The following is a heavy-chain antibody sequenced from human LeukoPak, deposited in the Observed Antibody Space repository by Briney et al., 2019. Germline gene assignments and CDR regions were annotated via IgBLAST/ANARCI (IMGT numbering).Heavy chain of an antibody. V-gene: IGHV3-30*03. Sequence: GRPLRLSCAASGFTFSSYGMHWVRQSPGRGLEWVSFISFDGSNEFYADSLKGRFTTSRDNSKDTLYLQMDSLRAEDTALYYCAREEHDYVWGSYRYYYYYGIDVWGQGTTVTVSS. D-gene: IGHD3-16*02. CDR1: GFTFSSYG. CDR3: AREEHDYVWGSYRYYYYYGIDV. CDR2: ISFDGSNE. J-gene: IGHJ6*02.